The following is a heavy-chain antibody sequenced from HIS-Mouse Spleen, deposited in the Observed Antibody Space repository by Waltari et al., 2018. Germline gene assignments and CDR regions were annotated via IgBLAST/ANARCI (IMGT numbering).Heavy chain of an antibody. Sequence: QLQLQESGPGLVKPSETLSLTCTVSGGSISSSSYYWGWIRQPPGKGLEWIGSIYYSGSAYDTPSLKSRGTISVDTSKNQFSLKLSSVTAADTAVYYCARESPYSSSWYDWYFDLWGRGTLVTVSS. CDR1: GGSISSSSYY. CDR2: IYYSGSA. J-gene: IGHJ2*01. CDR3: ARESPYSSSWYDWYFDL. V-gene: IGHV4-39*07. D-gene: IGHD6-13*01.